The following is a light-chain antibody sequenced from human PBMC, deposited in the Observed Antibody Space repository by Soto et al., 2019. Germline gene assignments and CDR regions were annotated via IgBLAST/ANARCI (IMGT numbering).Light chain of an antibody. CDR1: QSISSY. CDR3: PQSYSTPPA. CDR2: AAS. V-gene: IGKV1-39*01. J-gene: IGKJ1*01. Sequence: DFQMTQSPSSLSASVGDRVTITCRASQSISSYLNWYQQKPGKAPKLLIYAASSLQSGVPSRFSGSGSGTDFTLTISSLQPEDFATYYCPQSYSTPPAFGQATKVEIK.